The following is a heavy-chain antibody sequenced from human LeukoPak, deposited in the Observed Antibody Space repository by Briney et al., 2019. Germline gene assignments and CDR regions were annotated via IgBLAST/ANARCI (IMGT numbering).Heavy chain of an antibody. J-gene: IGHJ6*02. V-gene: IGHV3-48*01. Sequence: GGSLRLSCAASGFTFNGYGMNWVRQAPGKGLEWVAYISSISSTIHYSDSVKGRFTISRDNAKNSLYLQMNSLRAEDTAVYYCARVLLPLYGMDVWGQGTTVTVSS. CDR1: GFTFNGYG. CDR2: ISSISSTI. CDR3: ARVLLPLYGMDV. D-gene: IGHD3-22*01.